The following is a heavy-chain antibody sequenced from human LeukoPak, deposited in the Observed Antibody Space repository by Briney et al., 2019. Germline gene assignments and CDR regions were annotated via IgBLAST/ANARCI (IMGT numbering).Heavy chain of an antibody. V-gene: IGHV1-18*01. Sequence: ASVKVSCKASGYTFTSYGISWVRQAPGQGLEWMGWISAYNGNTNYAQKLQGRVAMTTDTSTSTAYMELRSLRSDDTAVYYCAREAYHDFWSGYYRGPFYYMDVWGKGTTVTVSS. CDR3: AREAYHDFWSGYYRGPFYYMDV. CDR1: GYTFTSYG. CDR2: ISAYNGNT. J-gene: IGHJ6*03. D-gene: IGHD3-3*01.